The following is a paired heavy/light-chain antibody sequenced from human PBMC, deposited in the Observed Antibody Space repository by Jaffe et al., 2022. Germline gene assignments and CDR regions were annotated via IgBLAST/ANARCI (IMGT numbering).Heavy chain of an antibody. V-gene: IGHV4-38-2*02. CDR1: SNSISTDYY. CDR2: IHHSGTT. Sequence: QVQLRESGPGLVKPSETLSLSCPVSSNSISTDYYWGWIRQPPGKGLEWIGSIHHSGTTYYNPSLKSRVTISIDTSNFQLSLKLTSVTAADTALYYCARDKASDYSGSYYADHDAFDIWGRGTVVTVSS. D-gene: IGHD1-26*01. J-gene: IGHJ3*02. CDR3: ARDKASDYSGSYYADHDAFDI.
Light chain of an antibody. CDR2: WAS. Sequence: DIVMTQSPDSLAVSLGERATINCKSSQSVLYSSNNKNYLAWYQQKAGQPPKLLIYWASTRESGVPDRFSGSGSGTDFTLTISSLQAEDVAVYYCQQYYSKLLTFGQGTRLEIK. CDR3: QQYYSKLLT. V-gene: IGKV4-1*01. J-gene: IGKJ5*01. CDR1: QSVLYSSNNKNY.